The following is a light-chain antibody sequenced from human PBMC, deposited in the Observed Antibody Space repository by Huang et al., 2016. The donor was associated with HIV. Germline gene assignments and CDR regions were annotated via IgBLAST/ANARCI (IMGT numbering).Light chain of an antibody. CDR3: QQSYSFPWT. J-gene: IGKJ1*01. CDR2: AAS. Sequence: DIQMTQSPSSLSASVGDRVPITCRASQSISSYLNWYQQKPGKAPKLLIYAASSLQSGVPSWFSGSGSGTDFTLTISSLQPEDFATYYCQQSYSFPWTFGQGTKVEIK. V-gene: IGKV1-39*01. CDR1: QSISSY.